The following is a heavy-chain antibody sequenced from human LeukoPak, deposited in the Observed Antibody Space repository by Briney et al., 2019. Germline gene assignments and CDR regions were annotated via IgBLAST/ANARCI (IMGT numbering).Heavy chain of an antibody. CDR2: ISSSSSYI. CDR3: ARVDTNWGRAYDY. CDR1: GFIFSSYS. J-gene: IGHJ4*02. Sequence: PGGSLRLSCAASGFIFSSYSMNWVRQAPGKGLEWVSSISSSSSYIYHADSVKGRFTISRDNAKNSLDLQMNSLRAEDTAVYYCARVDTNWGRAYDYWGQGTLVTVSS. V-gene: IGHV3-21*01. D-gene: IGHD7-27*01.